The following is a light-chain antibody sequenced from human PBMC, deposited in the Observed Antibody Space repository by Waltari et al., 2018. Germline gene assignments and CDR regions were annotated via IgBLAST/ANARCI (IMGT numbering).Light chain of an antibody. V-gene: IGLV1-40*01. CDR2: GHS. CDR3: QSYDSSLSGSWV. CDR1: SSNIGAGYD. J-gene: IGLJ3*02. Sequence: QSVLTQPPSVSGAPGQRVTISCTGSSSNIGAGYDVHWYQQLPGTAPKLLIYGHSNRPSGVPDRISASKSGTSASLAITGLQAEDEADYYCQSYDSSLSGSWVFGGGTKLTVL.